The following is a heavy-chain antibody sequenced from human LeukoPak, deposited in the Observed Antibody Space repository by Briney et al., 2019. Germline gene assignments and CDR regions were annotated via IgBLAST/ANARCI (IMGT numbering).Heavy chain of an antibody. J-gene: IGHJ5*02. V-gene: IGHV4-38-2*02. CDR3: ARRGITIEAFDP. Sequence: SETLSLTCTVSGYSISGGYYWGWIRQPPGKGLEWIGSIYHSGSTYYNPSLKSRVTISVDTSKNQFSLKLSSVTAADTAVYYCARRGITIEAFDPWGQGTLVTVSS. D-gene: IGHD3-3*01. CDR1: GYSISGGYY. CDR2: IYHSGST.